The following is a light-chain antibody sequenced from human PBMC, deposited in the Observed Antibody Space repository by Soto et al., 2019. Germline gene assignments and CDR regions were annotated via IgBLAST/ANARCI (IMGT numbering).Light chain of an antibody. CDR1: QSVTSSY. CDR2: GAS. CDR3: QQYGSSPPLS. Sequence: EIVLTQSPGTLSLSPGERATLSCRASQSVTSSYLARYQQKPGQAPRLLIYGASSRATGIPDRFSVSGSGTDFTLTISRLEAEDFAVYYCQQYGSSPPLSFGGGTKVEIK. V-gene: IGKV3-20*01. J-gene: IGKJ4*01.